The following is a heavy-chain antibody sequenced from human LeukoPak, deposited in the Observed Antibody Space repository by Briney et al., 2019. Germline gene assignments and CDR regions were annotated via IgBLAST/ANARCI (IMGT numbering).Heavy chain of an antibody. CDR3: ARAYCGGDCYSGYYYYYMDV. J-gene: IGHJ6*03. CDR2: IIPIFGTA. D-gene: IGHD2-21*02. CDR1: GGTFSSYA. V-gene: IGHV1-69*05. Sequence: SVKVSCKASGGTFSSYAISWVRQAPGRGLEWMGGIIPIFGTANYAQKFQGRVTITTDESTSTAYMELSSLRSEDTAVYYCARAYCGGDCYSGYYYYYMDVWGKGTTVTVSS.